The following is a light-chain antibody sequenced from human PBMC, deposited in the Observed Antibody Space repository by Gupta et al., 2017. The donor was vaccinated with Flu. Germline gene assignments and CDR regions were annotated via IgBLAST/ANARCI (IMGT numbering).Light chain of an antibody. V-gene: IGLV5-45*01. J-gene: IGLJ2*01. CDR2: YKSDSDK. Sequence: CTLRSGINVGTSKIYWYQQKPGSPPHYRLTYKSDSDKQQGSGVPSRFSGSKDASANAGILLISGLQSEDEADYYCVIWHSSAWIFGGGTKLTVL. CDR3: VIWHSSAWI. CDR1: SGINVGTSK.